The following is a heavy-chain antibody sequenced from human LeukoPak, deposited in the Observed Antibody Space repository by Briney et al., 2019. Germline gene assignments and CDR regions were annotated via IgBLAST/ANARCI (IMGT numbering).Heavy chain of an antibody. J-gene: IGHJ4*02. V-gene: IGHV3-23*01. Sequence: GGSLRLSCAASGFTFSSYAMSWVRQAPGKGLEWVSAISGSGGSTYYADSVKGRFTISRDNSKNTLYLQMNSLRAEDTAVYYCAKDRNTMDGSGSLFDYWGQGTLVTVSS. D-gene: IGHD3-10*01. CDR2: ISGSGGST. CDR3: AKDRNTMDGSGSLFDY. CDR1: GFTFSSYA.